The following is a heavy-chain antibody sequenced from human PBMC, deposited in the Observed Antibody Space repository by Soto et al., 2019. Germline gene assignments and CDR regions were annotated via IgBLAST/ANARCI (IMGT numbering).Heavy chain of an antibody. CDR2: INDSGGT. D-gene: IGHD6-13*01. CDR1: GGSFSGYY. V-gene: IGHV4-34*01. CDR3: ARGLKGFSSSCYVD. Sequence: QVQLQQWGAGLLKPSETLSLTCAVYGGSFSGYYWTWIRQPPGKGLEWIGEINDSGGTDYNPSLKSRVTISLDTSKNQLSLKLSSVTAADTAVYYCARGLKGFSSSCYVDWGQGTLVTVSS. J-gene: IGHJ4*02.